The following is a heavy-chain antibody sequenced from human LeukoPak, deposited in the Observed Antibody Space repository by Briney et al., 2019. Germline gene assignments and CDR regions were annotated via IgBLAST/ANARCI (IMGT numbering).Heavy chain of an antibody. D-gene: IGHD3-10*01. V-gene: IGHV3-30*04. CDR1: GFTFSSYA. J-gene: IGHJ6*04. Sequence: PGGSLSLFCAASGFTFSSYAMHWVRQAPGKGREWVADISYEGSNKYYEDSVKGRFTISRDNSKNTLYLQMNSLRAEDTAVYYCARELSVRGVIRYYGMDVWGKGTTVTVSS. CDR2: ISYEGSNK. CDR3: ARELSVRGVIRYYGMDV.